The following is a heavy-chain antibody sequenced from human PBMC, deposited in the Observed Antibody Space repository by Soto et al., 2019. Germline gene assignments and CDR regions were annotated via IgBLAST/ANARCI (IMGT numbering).Heavy chain of an antibody. V-gene: IGHV3-7*01. CDR2: IKQDGSEK. D-gene: IGHD3-10*01. CDR1: GFTFSSYW. CDR3: ASNVLLWFGELSS. J-gene: IGHJ5*02. Sequence: GGSLRLSCAASGFTFSSYWMSWVRQAPGKGLEWVANIKQDGSEKYYVDSVKGRFTISRDNAKNSLYLQMNSLRAEDTAVYYCASNVLLWFGELSSWGQGTLVTVSS.